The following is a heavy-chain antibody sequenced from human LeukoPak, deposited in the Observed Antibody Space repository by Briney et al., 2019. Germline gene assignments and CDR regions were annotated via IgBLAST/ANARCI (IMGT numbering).Heavy chain of an antibody. CDR3: ARSGYDTGTYGMDV. D-gene: IGHD4-17*01. V-gene: IGHV1-69*04. Sequence: SVKVSCKASGGTFISYAISWVRQAPGQGLEWMGRIIPILGIANYAQKFQGRVTITADKSTSTAYMELSSLRSEDTAVYYCARSGYDTGTYGMDVWGQGTTVTVSS. J-gene: IGHJ6*02. CDR1: GGTFISYA. CDR2: IIPILGIA.